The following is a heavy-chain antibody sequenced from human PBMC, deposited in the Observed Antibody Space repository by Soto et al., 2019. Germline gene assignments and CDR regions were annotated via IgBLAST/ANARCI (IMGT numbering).Heavy chain of an antibody. CDR2: INPGNDYT. CDR3: ARGSAYCGGDCYLFSYFDH. CDR1: GYTFTNYA. V-gene: IGHV1-3*01. D-gene: IGHD2-21*02. Sequence: ASVKVSCKASGYTFTNYAIHWVRQAPGQRLEWMGWINPGNDYTKYSQKFQGRVTFSRDTFASTAYMELSSLRSEDTAVYYCARGSAYCGGDCYLFSYFDHRAQGTLVTVSS. J-gene: IGHJ4*02.